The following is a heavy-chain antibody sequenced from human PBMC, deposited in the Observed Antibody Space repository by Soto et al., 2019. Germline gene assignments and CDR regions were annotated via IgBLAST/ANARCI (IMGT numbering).Heavy chain of an antibody. CDR2: IIPIFGTA. J-gene: IGHJ6*02. CDR3: ASTSPGFGEEDYGTDV. V-gene: IGHV1-69*01. CDR1: GGTFSSYA. D-gene: IGHD3-10*01. Sequence: QVQLVQSGAEVQKPGSSVKVSCKASGGTFSSYAISWVRQAPGQGLEWMGGIIPIFGTANYAQKFQGRVTITADEATSTAYMELGSLKSEDTAVYYCASTSPGFGEEDYGTDVWGQGTTVTVSS.